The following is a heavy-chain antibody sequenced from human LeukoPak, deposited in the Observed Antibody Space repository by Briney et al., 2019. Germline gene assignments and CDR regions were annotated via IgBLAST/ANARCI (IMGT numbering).Heavy chain of an antibody. J-gene: IGHJ4*02. CDR2: IYYSGST. CDR1: GGSISSYY. V-gene: IGHV4-59*08. CDR3: ARLGYSYGFDY. D-gene: IGHD5-18*01. Sequence: SQTLSLTCTVSGGSISSYYWSWIRQPPGKGLEWIGYIYYSGSTNYNPSLKSRVTISVDTSKNQFSLKLSSVTAADTAVYYCARLGYSYGFDYWGQGTLVTVSS.